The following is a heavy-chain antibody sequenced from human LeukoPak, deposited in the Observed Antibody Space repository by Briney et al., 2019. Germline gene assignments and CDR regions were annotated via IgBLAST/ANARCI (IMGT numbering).Heavy chain of an antibody. CDR3: GRKEGNSGYDLLDY. J-gene: IGHJ4*01. V-gene: IGHV3-66*02. CDR1: GFTVSSNY. D-gene: IGHD5-12*01. Sequence: GGSLRLSCAASGFTVSSNYMSWVRQAPGKGLGWVSVIYSGGSTYYADSVKGRFTISRDNSQNTLYFQMNSLRAEDKAVYYCGRKEGNSGYDLLDYWGQGTLVTVSS. CDR2: IYSGGST.